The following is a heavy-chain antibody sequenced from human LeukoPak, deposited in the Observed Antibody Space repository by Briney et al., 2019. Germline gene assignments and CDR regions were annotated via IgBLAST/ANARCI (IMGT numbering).Heavy chain of an antibody. J-gene: IGHJ4*02. CDR3: AKVVKEDYGDH. V-gene: IGHV3-23*01. CDR2: ISGSGGST. D-gene: IGHD4-17*01. CDR1: GFTLSTNA. Sequence: GGSLRLSCLTSGFTLSTNAMSWVRQAPGKGLEWVSAISGSGGSTYYADSVKGRFTISRDNSKNTLYLQMNSLRAEDTAVYYCAKVVKEDYGDHWGQGTLVTVSS.